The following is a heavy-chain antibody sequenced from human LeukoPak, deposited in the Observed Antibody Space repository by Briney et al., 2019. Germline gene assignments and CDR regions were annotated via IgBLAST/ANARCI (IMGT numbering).Heavy chain of an antibody. CDR2: IGYRGDI. V-gene: IGHV4-39*01. J-gene: IGHJ4*02. CDR1: GGSISSDAYF. D-gene: IGHD6-25*01. Sequence: SETLSLTCTVSGGSISSDAYFWAWIRQRPEKGLEWVASIGYRGDIYYNPSLKSRVTISVDTSKNLFSLKLSSMTAADTAVYYCARLSGRSGAFDYWGQGTLVTVSS. CDR3: ARLSGRSGAFDY.